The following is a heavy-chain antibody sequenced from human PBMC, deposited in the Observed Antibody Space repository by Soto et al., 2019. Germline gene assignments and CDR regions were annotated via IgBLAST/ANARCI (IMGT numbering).Heavy chain of an antibody. CDR2: INSDGSST. Sequence: EVQVVESGGGLVQPGGSLRLSCAAAGITFTSYWMHWVRQAPGKGLVWVSRINSDGSSTSYADSVKGRFTISRDNAKNTLYLQMHSLRAEDTAVYYCATGRWDCGGACYPFTDGYWGQGTLVTVSS. CDR3: ATGRWDCGGACYPFTDGY. V-gene: IGHV3-74*01. D-gene: IGHD2-21*02. CDR1: GITFTSYW. J-gene: IGHJ4*02.